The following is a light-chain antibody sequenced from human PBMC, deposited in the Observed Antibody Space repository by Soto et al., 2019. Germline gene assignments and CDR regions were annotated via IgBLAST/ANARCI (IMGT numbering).Light chain of an antibody. CDR1: QSISTY. CDR2: AAS. Sequence: DIQMTQSPSSLSASVGDTVTITCRASQSISTYLSWYQHKPGKAPKLLIHAASSLQSGVPLRFSGSGSGTDFTLTISSLQPEDFATYYCQQVYSTPATFGLGTKVEIK. V-gene: IGKV1-39*01. CDR3: QQVYSTPAT. J-gene: IGKJ1*01.